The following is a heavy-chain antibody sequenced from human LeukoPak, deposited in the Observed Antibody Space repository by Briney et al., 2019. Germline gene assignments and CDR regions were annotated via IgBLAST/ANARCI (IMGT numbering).Heavy chain of an antibody. CDR3: ARDMTASSWHALDY. J-gene: IGHJ4*02. Sequence: GGSLRLSCAASEFTFSSHSMSWVRQAPGRGLEWISFISDDTYNIYYADSVKGRFTMSRDNATNSLYLQMNSLRAEDTAVYYCARDMTASSWHALDYWGQGTLITVSS. CDR1: EFTFSSHS. D-gene: IGHD6-13*01. V-gene: IGHV3-48*01. CDR2: ISDDTYNI.